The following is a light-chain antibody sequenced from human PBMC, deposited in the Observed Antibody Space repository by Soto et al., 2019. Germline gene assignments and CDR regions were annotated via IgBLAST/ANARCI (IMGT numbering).Light chain of an antibody. J-gene: IGKJ5*01. V-gene: IGKV3-20*01. CDR1: QSVSSSY. Sequence: EIVLTQSPGTLSLSPGERATLSCRASQSVSSSYLAWYQQKPGQASRLLIYGASSRATGIPDRFSGSGSGADFTLTISRLEREDSAVYYCQQDGGSPPITFGQGTRLQIK. CDR3: QQDGGSPPIT. CDR2: GAS.